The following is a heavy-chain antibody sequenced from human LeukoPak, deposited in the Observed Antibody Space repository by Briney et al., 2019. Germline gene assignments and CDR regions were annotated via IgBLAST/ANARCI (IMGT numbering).Heavy chain of an antibody. Sequence: SETLSLTCTVSGGSISSSSYYWGWIRQPPGKGLEWIGSIYYSGSTYYNPSLKSRVTISVDTSKNQFSLKLSSVTAADTAVYYCASGHIVVVPAAGKYFDYWGQGTLVTVSS. CDR1: GGSISSSSYY. CDR3: ASGHIVVVPAAGKYFDY. CDR2: IYYSGST. D-gene: IGHD2-2*01. V-gene: IGHV4-39*01. J-gene: IGHJ4*02.